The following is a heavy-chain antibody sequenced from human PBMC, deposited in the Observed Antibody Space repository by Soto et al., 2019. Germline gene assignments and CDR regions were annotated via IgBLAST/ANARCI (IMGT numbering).Heavy chain of an antibody. D-gene: IGHD3-22*01. Sequence: EVQLLESGGGLVQPGGSLRLSCSASGFTFSNSAMRWVRQAPGKGLEWVAGISGSGDVTYYVYSVKGWFTISRDIYKYTWYLQLNRLGAEDTRVYCCAKDGQIEVVGLYGFWGQGTLVSVSS. CDR2: ISGSGDVT. J-gene: IGHJ4*02. CDR1: GFTFSNSA. CDR3: AKDGQIEVVGLYGF. V-gene: IGHV3-23*01.